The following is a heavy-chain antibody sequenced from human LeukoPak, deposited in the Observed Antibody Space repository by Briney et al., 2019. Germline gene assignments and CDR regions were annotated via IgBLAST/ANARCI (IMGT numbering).Heavy chain of an antibody. CDR3: VKGGSISHNWFDS. CDR1: GFTYSDYG. J-gene: IGHJ5*01. CDR2: ILNDGTRE. V-gene: IGHV3-30*02. D-gene: IGHD3-16*01. Sequence: PGGSLRLSCAASGFTYSDYGMHWVRQAPGRGLEWVALILNDGTREYYPDSVKGRLTISRDNSRNTLYLQMNSVRLEDTAIYYCVKGGSISHNWFDSWGQGTLVTVSS.